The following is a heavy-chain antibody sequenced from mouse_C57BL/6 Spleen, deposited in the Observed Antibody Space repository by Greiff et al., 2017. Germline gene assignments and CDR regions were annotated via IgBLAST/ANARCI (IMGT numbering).Heavy chain of an antibody. D-gene: IGHD2-1*01. J-gene: IGHJ4*01. CDR3: ARHGYYGNYVGAMDY. Sequence: VKLVESGPGLVAPSQSLSITCTVSGFSLTSYGVHWVRQPPGKGLEWLVVIWSDGSTTYNSALKSRLSISKDNSKSQVFLKMNSLQTDDTAMYYCARHGYYGNYVGAMDYWGQGTSVTVSS. CDR2: IWSDGST. V-gene: IGHV2-6-1*01. CDR1: GFSLTSYG.